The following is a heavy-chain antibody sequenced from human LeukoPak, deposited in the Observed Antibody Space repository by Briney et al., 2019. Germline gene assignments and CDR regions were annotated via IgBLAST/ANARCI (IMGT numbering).Heavy chain of an antibody. CDR1: GFTFNTYG. D-gene: IGHD3-10*01. V-gene: IGHV3-23*01. CDR2: ISGSGGAT. J-gene: IGHJ4*02. Sequence: PGGSLRLSCAASGFTFNTYGMSWVRQAPGKVLEWVSGISGSGGATYYADSVKGRFTISRDDPHNTLYLQMNSLRAEDTAVYFCARGGVDYYGSGTYYLMYYFDYWGQGALVTVSS. CDR3: ARGGVDYYGSGTYYLMYYFDY.